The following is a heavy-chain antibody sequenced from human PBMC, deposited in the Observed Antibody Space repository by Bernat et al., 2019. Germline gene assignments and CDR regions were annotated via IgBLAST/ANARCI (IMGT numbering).Heavy chain of an antibody. D-gene: IGHD3-16*02. Sequence: QVQLQQWGAGLLTPSETLSLTFAVYGGSFSGYYWSWIRQPPGKGLVWIGEINHSGSTNYNPSLKSRVTISVDTAKNQFSLKLSSVAAADTAVYYCARGRGDYVWGSYRYTSHFDYWGQGTLVTVSS. V-gene: IGHV4-34*01. J-gene: IGHJ4*02. CDR3: ARGRGDYVWGSYRYTSHFDY. CDR2: INHSGST. CDR1: GGSFSGYY.